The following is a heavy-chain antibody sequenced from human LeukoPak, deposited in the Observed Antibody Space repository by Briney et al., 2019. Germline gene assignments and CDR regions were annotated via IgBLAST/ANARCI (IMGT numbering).Heavy chain of an antibody. J-gene: IGHJ6*02. CDR3: ARDKRGWDSVWAIYYYYGMDV. CDR1: GYTFTGYY. CDR2: IIPILGIA. D-gene: IGHD1-26*01. V-gene: IGHV1-69*04. Sequence: GASVKVSCKASGYTFTGYYMHWVRQAPGQGLEWMGRIIPILGIANYAQKFQGRVTITADKSTSTAYMELSSLRSEDTAVYYCARDKRGWDSVWAIYYYYGMDVWGQGTTVTVSS.